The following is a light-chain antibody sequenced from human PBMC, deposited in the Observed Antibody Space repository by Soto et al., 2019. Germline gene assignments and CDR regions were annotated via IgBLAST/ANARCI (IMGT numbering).Light chain of an antibody. CDR2: DAS. Sequence: HKTHSPASLSASVGDRVNITCRASQSISSWLAWYQHKPGKAPKLLISDASSLKSGVPSRFSGSGSATEFTLTISSLQPDDFATYYCQQYNSYSRTFGQGTKVDIK. V-gene: IGKV1-5*01. CDR1: QSISSW. CDR3: QQYNSYSRT. J-gene: IGKJ1*01.